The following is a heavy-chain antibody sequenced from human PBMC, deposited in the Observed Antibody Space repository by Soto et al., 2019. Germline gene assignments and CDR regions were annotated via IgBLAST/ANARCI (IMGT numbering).Heavy chain of an antibody. CDR1: GASLSSSRW. CDR3: VRDDSPSGSYFY. V-gene: IGHV4-4*02. Sequence: QVQLQESGPGLVKPSGTLSLTCAVSGASLSSSRWWSWVRQPPGKGLEWIGEINHRGSTNTKPFLKSRVTISVDKSKNQFSLNLTSLTAADTAVYYCVRDDSPSGSYFYWGQGILVTVSS. CDR2: INHRGST. D-gene: IGHD1-26*01. J-gene: IGHJ4*02.